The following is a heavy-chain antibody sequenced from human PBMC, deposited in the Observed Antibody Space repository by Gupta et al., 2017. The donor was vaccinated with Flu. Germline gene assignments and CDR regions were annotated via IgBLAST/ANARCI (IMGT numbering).Heavy chain of an antibody. J-gene: IGHJ4*02. CDR1: GFSVSTNGVG. CDR3: ARRVRRPDCSGGACYYFDY. V-gene: IGHV2-5*02. D-gene: IGHD2-15*01. Sequence: QITLKESGPTLVTPTQTLTLTCACSGFSVSTNGVGVGWIRQPPGKALEWLAINYWDDDKRYSPSLKSRLTITKDTSKNQVVLTMTTVDPVDTATYFCARRVRRPDCSGGACYYFDYWGQGTPVTVSS. CDR2: NYWDDDK.